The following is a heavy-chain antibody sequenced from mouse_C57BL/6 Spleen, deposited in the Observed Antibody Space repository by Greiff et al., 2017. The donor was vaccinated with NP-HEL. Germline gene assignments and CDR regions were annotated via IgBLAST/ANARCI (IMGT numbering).Heavy chain of an antibody. CDR3: ARDGGSSGYVGWFAY. J-gene: IGHJ3*01. Sequence: EVKLVESEGGLVQPGRSMKLSCTASGFTFSDYYMAWVRQVPEKGLEWVANINYDGSSTYYLDSLKSRFIISRDNAKNILYLQMSSLKSEDTATYYCARDGGSSGYVGWFAYWGQGTLVTVSA. CDR2: INYDGSST. CDR1: GFTFSDYY. D-gene: IGHD3-2*02. V-gene: IGHV5-16*01.